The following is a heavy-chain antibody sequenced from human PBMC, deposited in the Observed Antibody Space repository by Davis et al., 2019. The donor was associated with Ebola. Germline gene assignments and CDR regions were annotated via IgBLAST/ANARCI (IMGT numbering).Heavy chain of an antibody. CDR1: GFTFSSYA. CDR2: IKQDGSEK. D-gene: IGHD2/OR15-2a*01. Sequence: PGGSLRLSCAASGFTFSSYAMSWVRQAPGKGLEWVANIKQDGSEKYYVDSVKGRFTISRDNSKNTLYLQMNSLRAEDTAVYYCAKGLTTSETFSWGQGTLVTVSS. CDR3: AKGLTTSETFS. V-gene: IGHV3-7*01. J-gene: IGHJ4*02.